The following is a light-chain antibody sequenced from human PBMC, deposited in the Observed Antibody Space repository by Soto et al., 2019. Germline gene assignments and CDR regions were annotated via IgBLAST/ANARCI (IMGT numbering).Light chain of an antibody. Sequence: EIVLTQSPATLSLSPGESATLSCMASQSVSSYLAWYQQKPGQAPRLLIYGASNRATGIPARFSGSGSGTDFTLNISSLEPEDCAVYYCQQRSNWPTITFGQGTRLRL. V-gene: IGKV3-11*01. J-gene: IGKJ5*01. CDR2: GAS. CDR1: QSVSSY. CDR3: QQRSNWPTIT.